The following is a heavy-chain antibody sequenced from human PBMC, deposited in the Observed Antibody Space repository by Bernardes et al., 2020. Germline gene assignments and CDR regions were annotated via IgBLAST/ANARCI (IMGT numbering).Heavy chain of an antibody. CDR3: AKGVGATWAVAAFFDY. CDR2: ISWNSGGM. D-gene: IGHD6-19*01. Sequence: GGSLRLSCAASGFTFDDYAMHWVRQVPGKGLEWVSGISWNSGGMDYADSVKGRFTISRDNAKNSLYLQMNSLRAEDTAFYYCAKGVGATWAVAAFFDYWGQGPLVTVSS. CDR1: GFTFDDYA. V-gene: IGHV3-9*01. J-gene: IGHJ4*02.